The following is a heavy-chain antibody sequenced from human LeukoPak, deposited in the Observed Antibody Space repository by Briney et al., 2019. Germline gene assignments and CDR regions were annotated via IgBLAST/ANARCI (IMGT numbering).Heavy chain of an antibody. CDR1: GFTFSSYE. D-gene: IGHD2-15*01. CDR3: ARDGRYCSGGSCYSGAFDI. Sequence: GGSLRLSCAASGFTFSSYEMNWVRQAPGKGLEWVSYISSSGSTIYYADSVKGRFTISRDNAKNSLYLQMNSLRAEDTAVYYCARDGRYCSGGSCYSGAFDIWGQGIMVTVSS. J-gene: IGHJ3*02. CDR2: ISSSGSTI. V-gene: IGHV3-48*03.